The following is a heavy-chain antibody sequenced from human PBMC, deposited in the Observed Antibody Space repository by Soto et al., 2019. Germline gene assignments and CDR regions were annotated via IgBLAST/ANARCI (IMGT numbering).Heavy chain of an antibody. CDR1: GGSISSTSYY. CDR2: IYYNGRT. V-gene: IGHV4-39*01. J-gene: IGHJ4*02. Sequence: SETLSLTCTVSGGSISSTSYYWGWIRQPPGKGLEWIGSIYYNGRTFYNPSLKSRVTMSVDTSKNQFSLSLRSVTAADTAVYYCARLYDFWSYYWGQGTLVTVSS. D-gene: IGHD3-3*01. CDR3: ARLYDFWSYY.